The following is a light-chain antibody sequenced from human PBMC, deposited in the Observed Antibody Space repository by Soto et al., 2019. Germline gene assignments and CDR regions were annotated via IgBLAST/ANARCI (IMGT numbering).Light chain of an antibody. V-gene: IGKV3-15*01. CDR3: QQYNNWPRP. CDR1: QSVSSN. J-gene: IGKJ1*01. CDR2: GAS. Sequence: IVMTQSPATLSVSPGERATLSCRASQSVSSNLAWYQQKPGQAPRLLIYGASTRATGIPARFSGSGSGTKFTLTISSLQSEDFAVYYCQQYNNWPRPFGQGTKVEIK.